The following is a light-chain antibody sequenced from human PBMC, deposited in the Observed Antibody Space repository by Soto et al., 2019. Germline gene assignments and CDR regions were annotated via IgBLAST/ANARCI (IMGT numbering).Light chain of an antibody. CDR2: DVS. Sequence: QPALSQPASMSGSPGQSITISCTGTSSDIGGYNYVSWYQQHPGKAPKLMIYDVSNRPSGVSNRFSGSKSGNTASLTISGLQAEDEADYYCSSYTSSTTRVFGGGTKLTVL. J-gene: IGLJ2*01. V-gene: IGLV2-14*03. CDR3: SSYTSSTTRV. CDR1: SSDIGGYNY.